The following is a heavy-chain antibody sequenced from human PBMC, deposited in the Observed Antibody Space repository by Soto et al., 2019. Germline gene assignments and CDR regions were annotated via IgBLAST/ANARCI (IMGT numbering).Heavy chain of an antibody. CDR2: ISYDGSNK. CDR3: ARDYLEEVGATRGYYYYGMDV. J-gene: IGHJ6*02. Sequence: QVQLVESGGGVVQPGRSLRLSCAASGFTFSSYAMHWVRQAPGKGLEWVAVISYDGSNKYYADSVKGRFTISRDNSKNTLYLQMNSLRAEDTAVYYCARDYLEEVGATRGYYYYGMDVWGQGTTVTVSS. D-gene: IGHD1-26*01. V-gene: IGHV3-30-3*01. CDR1: GFTFSSYA.